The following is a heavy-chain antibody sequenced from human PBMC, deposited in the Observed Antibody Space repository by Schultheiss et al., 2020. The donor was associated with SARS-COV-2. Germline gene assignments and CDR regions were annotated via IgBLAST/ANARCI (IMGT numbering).Heavy chain of an antibody. V-gene: IGHV1-69*01. D-gene: IGHD2-15*01. CDR3: ARGPPAYCSGGSCPSGGWFDP. J-gene: IGHJ5*02. CDR2: IIPIFGTA. Sequence: VKVSCKASGGTFSSYAISWVRQAPGQGLEWMGGIIPIFGTANYAQKFQGRVTITADESTSTAYMELRSLRSDDTAVYYCARGPPAYCSGGSCPSGGWFDPWGQGTLVTVSS. CDR1: GGTFSSYA.